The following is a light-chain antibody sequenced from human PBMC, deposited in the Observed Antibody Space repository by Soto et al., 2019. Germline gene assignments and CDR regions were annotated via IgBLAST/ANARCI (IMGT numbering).Light chain of an antibody. J-gene: IGLJ1*01. CDR3: SSYATSGTLHV. V-gene: IGLV2-14*01. Sequence: QSVLTQPASVSGSPGQSITISCTGSSSDVGVFNYVSWYQHHPGKAPKLMIYEVSNRPSGVSNRFSGSKTGNTASLTISGLQAEDEADYYCSSYATSGTLHVFGPGTKVTVL. CDR1: SSDVGVFNY. CDR2: EVS.